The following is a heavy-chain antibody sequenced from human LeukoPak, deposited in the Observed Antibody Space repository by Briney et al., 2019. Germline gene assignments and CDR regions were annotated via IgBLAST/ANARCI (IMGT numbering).Heavy chain of an antibody. CDR3: AKDKRVAVTGMSYY. CDR1: GFTFSSYA. V-gene: IGHV3-23*01. D-gene: IGHD6-19*01. Sequence: GGSLRLSCAASGFTFSSYAVSWVRQAPGKGLEWVSAISGSGGSTYYADSVKGRFTISRDNSKNTLYLQMNSLRAEDTAVYYCAKDKRVAVTGMSYYWGQGTLVTVSS. CDR2: ISGSGGST. J-gene: IGHJ4*02.